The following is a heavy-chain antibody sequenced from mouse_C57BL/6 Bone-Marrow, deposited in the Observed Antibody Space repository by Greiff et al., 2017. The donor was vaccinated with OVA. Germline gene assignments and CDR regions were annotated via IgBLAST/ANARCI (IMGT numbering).Heavy chain of an antibody. Sequence: QVQLKESGAELVRPGTSVKVSCKASGYAFTNYLIEWVKQRPGQGLEWIGVINPGSGGTNYNEKFKGKATLTADKSSSTAYMQLSSLTSEDSAVYFCAREGDYYYGSSYAFDYWGQGTTLTVSS. CDR3: AREGDYYYGSSYAFDY. J-gene: IGHJ2*01. V-gene: IGHV1-54*01. CDR1: GYAFTNYL. CDR2: INPGSGGT. D-gene: IGHD1-1*01.